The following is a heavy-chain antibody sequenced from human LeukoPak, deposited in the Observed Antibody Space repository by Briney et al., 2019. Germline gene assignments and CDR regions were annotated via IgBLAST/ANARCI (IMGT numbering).Heavy chain of an antibody. CDR3: ARDGDTVLTRGYYYYMDV. CDR2: ISGSGGST. V-gene: IGHV3-23*01. J-gene: IGHJ6*03. D-gene: IGHD4-23*01. Sequence: GGSLRLSCAASGFTFSSFGMSWVRQAPGKGLEWVSAISGSGGSTYYADSVKGRFTISRDNARNSLYLQMNSLRAEDTALYYCARDGDTVLTRGYYYYMDVWGKGTTVTVSS. CDR1: GFTFSSFG.